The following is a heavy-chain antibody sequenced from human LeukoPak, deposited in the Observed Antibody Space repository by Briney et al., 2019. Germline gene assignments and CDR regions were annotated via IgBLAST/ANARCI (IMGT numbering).Heavy chain of an antibody. CDR1: GFMFSGYA. CDR3: ARVTEYCSGGSCYTGDH. V-gene: IGHV3-23*01. CDR2: FSFSGFRT. Sequence: GESLKISCAASGFMFSGYAMNWVRQAPGKGLEWVSTFSFSGFRTYYADSVEGRFTISRDNSKNTVYLQMSGLRAEDTAVYYCARVTEYCSGGSCYTGDHWGQGTLVTVSS. J-gene: IGHJ4*02. D-gene: IGHD2-15*01.